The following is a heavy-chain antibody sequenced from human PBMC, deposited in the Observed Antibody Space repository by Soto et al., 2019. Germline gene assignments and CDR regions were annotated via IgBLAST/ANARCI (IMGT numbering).Heavy chain of an antibody. CDR2: ISSSSSYI. J-gene: IGHJ4*02. CDR1: GFTFSSYS. CDR3: ARDPSLQFYYFDY. Sequence: GGSLRLSCAASGFTFSSYSMNWVRQAPGKGLEWVSSISSSSSYIYYADSVKGRFTISRDNAKNSLYLQMNSLRAEDTAVYYCARDPSLQFYYFDYWGQGTLVTVSS. D-gene: IGHD1-1*01. V-gene: IGHV3-21*01.